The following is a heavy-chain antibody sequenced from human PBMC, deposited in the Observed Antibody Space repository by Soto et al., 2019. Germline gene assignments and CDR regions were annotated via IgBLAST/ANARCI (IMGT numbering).Heavy chain of an antibody. CDR2: IYYSGST. D-gene: IGHD1-7*01. J-gene: IGHJ4*02. CDR1: GGSVSSGSYY. Sequence: SETLSLTCTVSGGSVSSGSYYWSWIRQPPGRGLEWIGYIYYSGSTNYNPSLKSRVTISVDTSKNQFSLKLSSVTAADTAVYYCARSERLELHHFDYWGQGTLVTVS. CDR3: ARSERLELHHFDY. V-gene: IGHV4-61*01.